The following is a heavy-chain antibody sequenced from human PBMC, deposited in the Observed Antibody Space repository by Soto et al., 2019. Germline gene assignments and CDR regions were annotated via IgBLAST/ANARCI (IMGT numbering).Heavy chain of an antibody. Sequence: DVQLLESGGGLVQPEGSLRLSCAASGFTFSSYAMGWVRQGPGKGLEWVAVVSIGGSTHYADSVRGRFTISRDNSKNTLSLQMNSLTADDTAVYFCAKRRGAGGHFDYWGQGALVPVSS. CDR1: GFTFSSYA. CDR2: VSIGGST. V-gene: IGHV3-23*01. D-gene: IGHD2-15*01. CDR3: AKRRGAGGHFDY. J-gene: IGHJ4*02.